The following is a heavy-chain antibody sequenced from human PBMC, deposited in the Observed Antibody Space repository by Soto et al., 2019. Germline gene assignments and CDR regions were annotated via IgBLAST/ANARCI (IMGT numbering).Heavy chain of an antibody. CDR1: GGSLSGYY. Sequence: SETLSLTCAVYGGSLSGYYWSWIRQPPGKGLEWIGEINHSGSTNYNPGLKSRVTISIDTSKNQFSLKLSSVTAADTAVYYCARGDFEFDYWGRGTLVTVSS. J-gene: IGHJ4*02. V-gene: IGHV4-34*01. CDR2: INHSGST. CDR3: ARGDFEFDY. D-gene: IGHD2-21*02.